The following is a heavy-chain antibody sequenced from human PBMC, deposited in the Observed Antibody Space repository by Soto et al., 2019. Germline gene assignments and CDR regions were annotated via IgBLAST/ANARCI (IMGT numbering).Heavy chain of an antibody. J-gene: IGHJ4*02. Sequence: EVHLVESGGDLVQPGGSLRLSCAASGFTFSDHYMDWVRQAPGKGLEWVGRIRNKGNSYTTEYAASVKGRFTISRDDSKNSLYLQMNSLKTEDTAVYFCCIGPHSGTYFGYWGQGTLVTVSS. CDR2: IRNKGNSYTT. CDR3: CIGPHSGTYFGY. D-gene: IGHD1-26*01. V-gene: IGHV3-72*01. CDR1: GFTFSDHY.